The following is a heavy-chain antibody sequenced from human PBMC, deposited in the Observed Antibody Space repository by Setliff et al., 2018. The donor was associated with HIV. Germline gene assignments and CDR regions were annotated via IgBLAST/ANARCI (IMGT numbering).Heavy chain of an antibody. D-gene: IGHD2-21*01. CDR3: ATDNGPSYSMDI. CDR2: IKKSSDGGKT. J-gene: IGHJ6*02. V-gene: IGHV3-15*01. CDR1: GFTFNNAW. Sequence: PGESLRLSCVACGFTFNNAWMNWVRQAPGKGLEWLGRIKKSSDGGKTDDASPVKGRFTISRDDSNNTLYLQMNSLKIEDTAVYFCATDNGPSYSMDIWGQGTTVTVSS.